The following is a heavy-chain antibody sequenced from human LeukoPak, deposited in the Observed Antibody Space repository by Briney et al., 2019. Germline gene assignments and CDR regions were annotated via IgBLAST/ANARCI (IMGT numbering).Heavy chain of an antibody. J-gene: IGHJ4*02. D-gene: IGHD3-10*01. CDR1: GFTFDDYA. CDR3: AKDIERITMVRGALDY. V-gene: IGHV3-43*02. Sequence: GGSLRLSCAASGFTFDDYAMHWVRQAPGKGLEWVSLISGDGGSTYYADSVKGRFTISRDNSKNSPYLQMNSLRTEDTALYYCAKDIERITMVRGALDYWGQGTLVTVSS. CDR2: ISGDGGST.